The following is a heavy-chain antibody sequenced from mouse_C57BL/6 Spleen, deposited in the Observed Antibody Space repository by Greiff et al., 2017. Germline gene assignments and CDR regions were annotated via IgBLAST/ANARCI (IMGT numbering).Heavy chain of an antibody. V-gene: IGHV1-7*01. CDR2: INPSSGYT. Sequence: VQLQESGAELAKPGASVKLSCKASGYTFTSYCMHWVKQRPGPGLEWIGNINPSSGYTKYNQKVKDKATLTADKSTSTAYMQRSSLTYEDSAVYYCARSGYGNFYAMDYWGQGTSVTVSS. J-gene: IGHJ4*01. D-gene: IGHD2-10*02. CDR3: ARSGYGNFYAMDY. CDR1: GYTFTSYC.